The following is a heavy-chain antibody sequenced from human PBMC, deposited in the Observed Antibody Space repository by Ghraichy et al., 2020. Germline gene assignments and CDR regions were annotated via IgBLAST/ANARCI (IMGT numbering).Heavy chain of an antibody. CDR2: VNHSGST. CDR3: ARVSDGDFDY. D-gene: IGHD6-25*01. V-gene: IGHV4-4*02. Sequence: TLSLTCTVSGGSISTNKWWGWVRQVPGKGLEWIGEVNHSGSTSYIPSLQSRVTISVDRSKSQFSLKLTSVTAADTAVYYCARVSDGDFDYWGQGTLVTFSS. J-gene: IGHJ4*02. CDR1: GGSISTNKW.